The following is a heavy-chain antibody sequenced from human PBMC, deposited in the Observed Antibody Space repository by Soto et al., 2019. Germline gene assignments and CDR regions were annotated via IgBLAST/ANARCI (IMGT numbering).Heavy chain of an antibody. D-gene: IGHD3-16*01. CDR2: IFPGDSDT. CDR3: ARHPSSSFDNGYYYYRFDF. CDR1: GNTFTTSW. J-gene: IGHJ4*02. Sequence: PGESLKISCQASGNTFTTSWIAWVRQTPGKGLEWMGIIFPGDSDTRYNPSFQGQVTISVDNSINTAYLRWNSLKASDTATYFCARHPSSSFDNGYYYYRFDFWGPGTLVTVSS. V-gene: IGHV5-51*01.